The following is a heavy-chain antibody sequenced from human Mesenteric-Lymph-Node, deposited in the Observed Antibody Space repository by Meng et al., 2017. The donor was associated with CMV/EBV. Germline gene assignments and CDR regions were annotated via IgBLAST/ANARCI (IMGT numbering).Heavy chain of an antibody. D-gene: IGHD1-26*01. J-gene: IGHJ5*02. CDR2: IRYDGTNK. CDR3: AKASYSGSYFP. Sequence: GESLKISCAASGFSFRTYGIHWVRQSPGKGLEWVAIIRYDGTNKYYADSVKGRFTISRDNSKNTVYLQMNSLRVEDTAVYYCAKASYSGSYFPWGQGTLVTVSS. CDR1: GFSFRTYG. V-gene: IGHV3-30*02.